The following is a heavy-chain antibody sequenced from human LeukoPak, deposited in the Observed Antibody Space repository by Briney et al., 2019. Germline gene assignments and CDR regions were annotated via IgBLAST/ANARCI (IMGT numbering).Heavy chain of an antibody. CDR1: GFSFSSYA. V-gene: IGHV3-48*03. CDR2: ISSSGNTR. Sequence: PGRSLRLSCAASGFSFSSYAMHWVRQAPGKGLEWLSYISSSGNTRHYADAVKGRFTISRDNAKKSVHLEMNSLRAGDTAIYYCASAMLGFDSSGYYTSDYFENWGQGTLVTVSS. CDR3: ASAMLGFDSSGYYTSDYFEN. J-gene: IGHJ4*02. D-gene: IGHD3-22*01.